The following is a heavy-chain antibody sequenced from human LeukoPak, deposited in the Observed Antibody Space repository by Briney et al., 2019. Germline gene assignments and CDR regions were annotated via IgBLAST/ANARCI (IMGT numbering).Heavy chain of an antibody. D-gene: IGHD6-19*01. CDR2: ISGSGGST. Sequence: GGSLRLSCAASGFTFSSYAMSWVRQAPGKGLEWVSAISGSGGSTYYADSVKGRFTISRDNSKNTLYLQVNSLRAEDTAVYYCAKGLFKGSGWPERIYYYYGMDVWGQGTTVTVSS. V-gene: IGHV3-23*01. CDR1: GFTFSSYA. J-gene: IGHJ6*02. CDR3: AKGLFKGSGWPERIYYYYGMDV.